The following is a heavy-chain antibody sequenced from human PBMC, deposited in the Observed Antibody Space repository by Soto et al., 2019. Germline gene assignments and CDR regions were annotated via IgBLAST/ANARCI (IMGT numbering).Heavy chain of an antibody. V-gene: IGHV3-21*01. CDR1: GFTFSTYS. D-gene: IGHD3-22*01. Sequence: EVQLVESGGGLVKPGGSLRLSCAASGFTFSTYSMNWVRQAPGKGLEWVSSISSTSSYIYYADSVKGRFTISRDNAKNSLYRQMNSLRAEDTAVYYCARYDSSGYYWTYYYYALDVWGQGTTVTVSS. J-gene: IGHJ6*02. CDR3: ARYDSSGYYWTYYYYALDV. CDR2: ISSTSSYI.